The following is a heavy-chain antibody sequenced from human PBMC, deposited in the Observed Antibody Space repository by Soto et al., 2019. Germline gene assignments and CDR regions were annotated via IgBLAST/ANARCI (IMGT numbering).Heavy chain of an antibody. CDR2: IWYDGNTK. Sequence: GGSLRLSCTASGFTFNSYGFNWVRQAPGKGLEWVAVIWYDGNTKYYAESVKGRFTISRDNLRSTVYLQMNSLTADDTAVYYCARPLVAPVAGPYYYGMDVWGQGTTVTV. J-gene: IGHJ6*02. CDR3: ARPLVAPVAGPYYYGMDV. CDR1: GFTFNSYG. V-gene: IGHV3-33*01. D-gene: IGHD6-19*01.